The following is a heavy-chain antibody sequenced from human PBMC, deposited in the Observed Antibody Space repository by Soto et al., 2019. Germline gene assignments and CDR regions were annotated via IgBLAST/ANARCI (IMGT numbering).Heavy chain of an antibody. J-gene: IGHJ5*02. CDR2: IIPIFGTA. Sequence: ASVKVSCKASGGTFSSYAISWVRQAPGQGFEWMGGIIPIFGTANYAQKFQGRVTITADESTSTAYMELSSLRSEDTAVYYCARASVRGDLTSSRVFDPWGQGTLVTVSS. CDR1: GGTFSSYA. CDR3: ARASVRGDLTSSRVFDP. V-gene: IGHV1-69*13. D-gene: IGHD2-21*01.